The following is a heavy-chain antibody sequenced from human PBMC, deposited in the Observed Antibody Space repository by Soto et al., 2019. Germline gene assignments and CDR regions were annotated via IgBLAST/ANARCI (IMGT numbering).Heavy chain of an antibody. CDR1: GGSISSGDYY. Sequence: SDTLSLTCTVSGGSISSGDYYWSWIRQPPGKGLEWIGYIYYSGSTYYNPPLKSRVTISVDTSKNQFSLKLSSVTAAGTAVYYCARDHKNYDLSNWFDPWGQGTLVTVSS. J-gene: IGHJ5*02. D-gene: IGHD3-3*01. V-gene: IGHV4-30-4*02. CDR3: ARDHKNYDLSNWFDP. CDR2: IYYSGST.